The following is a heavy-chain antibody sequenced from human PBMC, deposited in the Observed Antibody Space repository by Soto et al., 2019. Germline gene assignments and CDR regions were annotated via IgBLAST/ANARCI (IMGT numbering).Heavy chain of an antibody. CDR1: GGSISSYY. CDR3: ARRHMITLGGVIVIPGWFDP. V-gene: IGHV4-59*08. CDR2: IYYSGST. Sequence: SETLSLTCTVSGGSISSYYWSWIRQPPGKGLEWIGYIYYSGSTNYNPSLKSRVTISVDTSKNQFSLKLSSVTAADTAVYYCARRHMITLGGVIVIPGWFDPWGQGTLVTVSS. J-gene: IGHJ5*02. D-gene: IGHD3-16*02.